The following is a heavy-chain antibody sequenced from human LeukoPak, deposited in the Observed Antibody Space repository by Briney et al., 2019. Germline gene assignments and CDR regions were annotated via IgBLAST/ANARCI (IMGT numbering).Heavy chain of an antibody. V-gene: IGHV3-21*01. Sequence: GGSLRLSCAASGFTFSSYSMNWVRQAPGKGPEWVSSISSSSSYIYYADSVKGRFTISRDNAKNSLYLQMNSLRAEDTAVYYCARDGTGTTLLHAFDIWGQGTKVTVSS. CDR1: GFTFSSYS. CDR3: ARDGTGTTLLHAFDI. CDR2: ISSSSSYI. J-gene: IGHJ3*02. D-gene: IGHD1-1*01.